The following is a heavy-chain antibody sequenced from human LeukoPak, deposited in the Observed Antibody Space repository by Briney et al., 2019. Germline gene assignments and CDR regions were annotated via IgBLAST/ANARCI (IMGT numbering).Heavy chain of an antibody. CDR3: AKDDILTGFDY. Sequence: ASVKVSCKASGYTFTGYYIHWVRQAPGQGLEWMGWINPHSGGTNYAQKFQGRVTLTRDTSINTAYMDLSRLRSDDTAVYYCAKDDILTGFDYWGQGALVTVSS. J-gene: IGHJ4*02. CDR1: GYTFTGYY. V-gene: IGHV1-2*02. CDR2: INPHSGGT. D-gene: IGHD3-9*01.